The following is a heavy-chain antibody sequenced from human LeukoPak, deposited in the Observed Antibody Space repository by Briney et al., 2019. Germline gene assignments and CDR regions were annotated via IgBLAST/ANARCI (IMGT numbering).Heavy chain of an antibody. CDR3: ARDPGYSYGSGC. CDR2: ISSSSSYI. Sequence: GGSLRLSCAASGFTFSSYSMNWVRQAPGKGLEWVSSISSSSSYIYYADSLKGRFTISRDNAKNSLYLQMNNLRAEDTAVYYCARDPGYSYGSGCWGQGTLVTVTS. D-gene: IGHD5-18*01. J-gene: IGHJ4*02. V-gene: IGHV3-21*01. CDR1: GFTFSSYS.